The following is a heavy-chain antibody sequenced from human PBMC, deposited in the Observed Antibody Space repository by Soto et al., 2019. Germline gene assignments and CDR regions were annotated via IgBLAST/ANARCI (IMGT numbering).Heavy chain of an antibody. V-gene: IGHV4-30-2*01. D-gene: IGHD3-16*02. CDR3: ARGGPLPDY. CDR1: GGSTSSGGYS. CDR2: ISHSGST. Sequence: QLQLQESGSGLVKPSQTLSLTCAVSGGSTSSGGYSWSWLRQPPGKGLEWIGYISHSGSTYYNPSLKSRVTISVDTSKNQFSLRLSSVTAADTAVYYCARGGPLPDYWGQGTLVTVSS. J-gene: IGHJ4*02.